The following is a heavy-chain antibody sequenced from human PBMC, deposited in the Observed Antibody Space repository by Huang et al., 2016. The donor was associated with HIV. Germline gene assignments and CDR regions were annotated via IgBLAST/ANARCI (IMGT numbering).Heavy chain of an antibody. CDR1: VFTFSSYW. Sequence: EVQVVESGGDLVPPGGSLRLSCASSVFTFSSYWMSWVRQPPGKGVEWVANIKQDGSRKYYVDSVKGRFTISRDNANNSRYLQMNSLRAEYTAVYYCARTVAVAGRPNWFDPWGQGTLVTVSS. CDR3: ARTVAVAGRPNWFDP. V-gene: IGHV3-7*01. D-gene: IGHD6-19*01. J-gene: IGHJ5*02. CDR2: IKQDGSRK.